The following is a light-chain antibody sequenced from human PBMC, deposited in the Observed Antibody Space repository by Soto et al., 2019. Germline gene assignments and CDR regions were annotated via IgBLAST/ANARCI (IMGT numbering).Light chain of an antibody. Sequence: EIVMTQSPATLSVSPGERATLSCRASQSVSSNLAWYQQNPGQAPRLLIYGASSRATGIPARFSGSGSGTEFTLTISSLQSEDFAVYYCQQYNIWPRTFGQGTKVEIK. J-gene: IGKJ1*01. CDR3: QQYNIWPRT. CDR2: GAS. V-gene: IGKV3-15*01. CDR1: QSVSSN.